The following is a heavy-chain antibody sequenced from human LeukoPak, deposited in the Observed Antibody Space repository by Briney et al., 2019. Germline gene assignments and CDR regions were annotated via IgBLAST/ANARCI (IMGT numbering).Heavy chain of an antibody. CDR3: ARGVSSRYSSRWYVDY. CDR2: ISYDGINK. J-gene: IGHJ4*02. Sequence: GGSLRLSCAASGFTFSSYAMHWVRQAPGKGLEWVAVISYDGINKYYADSVKGRFTISRDNSKNTLYLQMNSLGAEDTAVYYCARGVSSRYSSRWYVDYWGQGTLVTVSS. D-gene: IGHD6-13*01. V-gene: IGHV3-30*04. CDR1: GFTFSSYA.